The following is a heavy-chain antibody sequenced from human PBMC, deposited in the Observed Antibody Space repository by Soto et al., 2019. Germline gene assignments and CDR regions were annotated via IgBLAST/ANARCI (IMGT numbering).Heavy chain of an antibody. V-gene: IGHV3-21*01. CDR2: ISSSSSYI. CDR1: VFTFSSYS. Sequence: PVGSLRLSCASSVFTFSSYSMNWVRHSPGKGLEWVSSISSSSSYIYYADSVKGRFTISRDNAKNSLYLQMNSLRAEDTAVYSCASDSNPVLRFLEWSTPNYYCYGMDVWGQGTTGSVSS. CDR3: ASDSNPVLRFLEWSTPNYYCYGMDV. D-gene: IGHD3-3*01. J-gene: IGHJ6*01.